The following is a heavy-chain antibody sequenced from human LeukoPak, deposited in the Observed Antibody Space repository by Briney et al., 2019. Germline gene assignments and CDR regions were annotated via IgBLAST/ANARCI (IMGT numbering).Heavy chain of an antibody. Sequence: GSLRLSCAASGFTFSSYWMSWVRQAPGKGLEWVANIKQDGSEKYYVDSVKGRFTISRDNAKNSLYLQMNSLRAEDTAVYYCARDEGVCSSTSCYYYYYYMDVWGKGTTVTVSS. D-gene: IGHD2-2*01. CDR1: GFTFSSYW. CDR3: ARDEGVCSSTSCYYYYYYMDV. J-gene: IGHJ6*03. V-gene: IGHV3-7*01. CDR2: IKQDGSEK.